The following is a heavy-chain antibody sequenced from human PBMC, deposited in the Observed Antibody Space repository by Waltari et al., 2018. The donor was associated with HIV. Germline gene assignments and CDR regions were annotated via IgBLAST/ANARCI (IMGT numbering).Heavy chain of an antibody. D-gene: IGHD5-12*01. V-gene: IGHV3-21*02. Sequence: QLVESGGGLVKPGGSLRLSCGASGFTFSFSSYTMNWVRQAPGKGLEWVASIRRSSSFIYTAESVKGRFTISRDNVKKSVDLQMNSLRPEDTAVYYCAREDYSGYVGHAFDIWGQGTMVTVSS. CDR2: IRRSSSFI. CDR3: AREDYSGYVGHAFDI. J-gene: IGHJ3*02. CDR1: GFTFSFSSYT.